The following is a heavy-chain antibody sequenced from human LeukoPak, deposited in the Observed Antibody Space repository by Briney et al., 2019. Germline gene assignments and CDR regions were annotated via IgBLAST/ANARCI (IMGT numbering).Heavy chain of an antibody. V-gene: IGHV3-21*01. CDR3: ARVPWGYYGDYPLD. J-gene: IGHJ4*02. Sequence: SGGSLRLSCAASGFTFSSYSMNWVRQAPGKGLEWVSSISSSSSYIYYADSVKGRFTISRDNAKNSLYLQMNSLRAEDTAVYYCARVPWGYYGDYPLDWGQGTLVTVSS. D-gene: IGHD4-17*01. CDR1: GFTFSSYS. CDR2: ISSSSSYI.